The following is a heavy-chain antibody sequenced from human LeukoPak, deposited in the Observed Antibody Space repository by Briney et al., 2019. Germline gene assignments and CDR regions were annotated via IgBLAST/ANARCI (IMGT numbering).Heavy chain of an antibody. Sequence: GASVKVSCKASGYTFTSYDINWVRQATGQGLEWMGWMNPNSGNTGYAQKFQGRVNMTRNTSISTAYMELSSLRSEDTAVYYCARGQIYYYYMDVWGKGTTVTVSS. CDR3: ARGQIYYYYMDV. J-gene: IGHJ6*03. CDR2: MNPNSGNT. V-gene: IGHV1-8*01. CDR1: GYTFTSYD.